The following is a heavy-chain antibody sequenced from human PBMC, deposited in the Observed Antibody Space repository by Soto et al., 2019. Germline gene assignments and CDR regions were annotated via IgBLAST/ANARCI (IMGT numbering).Heavy chain of an antibody. V-gene: IGHV3-7*01. J-gene: IGHJ4*02. CDR2: IKQDGSEK. CDR3: ASREYYYDSSGYYYVVLDY. D-gene: IGHD3-22*01. Sequence: QPGGSLRLSCAASGFTFSSYWMSWVRQAPGKGLEWVANIKQDGSEKYYVDSVKGRFTISRDNAKNSLYLQMNSLRAEDTAVYYCASREYYYDSSGYYYVVLDYWGQGTLVTVSS. CDR1: GFTFSSYW.